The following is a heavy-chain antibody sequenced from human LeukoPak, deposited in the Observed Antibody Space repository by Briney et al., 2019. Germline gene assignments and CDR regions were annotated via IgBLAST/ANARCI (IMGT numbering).Heavy chain of an antibody. J-gene: IGHJ5*02. V-gene: IGHV4-38-2*01. Sequence: SETLSLTCAVSGYSISSGYYWGWIRQPPGKGLEWIGSIYHRGSTYYNPSLKSRVTISVDTSKNQFSLKLSSVTAADTAVYYCARRAYYYDSSGYYYSEWFDPWGQGTLVTVSS. CDR3: ARRAYYYDSSGYYYSEWFDP. D-gene: IGHD3-22*01. CDR1: GYSISSGYY. CDR2: IYHRGST.